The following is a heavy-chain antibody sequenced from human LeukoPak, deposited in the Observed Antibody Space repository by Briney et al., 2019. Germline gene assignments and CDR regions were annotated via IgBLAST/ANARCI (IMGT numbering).Heavy chain of an antibody. CDR2: ISSSSYI. Sequence: PGGSLRLSCAASGFTFSSYSMNWVRQAPGKGLEWVSSISSSSYIYYADSVKGRFTISRDNAKNSLYLQMNSPRAEDTAVYYCARDDGGYDLDYWGQGTLVTVSS. CDR3: ARDDGGYDLDY. CDR1: GFTFSSYS. V-gene: IGHV3-21*01. D-gene: IGHD5-12*01. J-gene: IGHJ4*02.